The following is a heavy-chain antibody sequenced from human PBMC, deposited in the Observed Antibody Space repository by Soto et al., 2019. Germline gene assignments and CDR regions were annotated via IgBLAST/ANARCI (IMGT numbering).Heavy chain of an antibody. V-gene: IGHV3-7*01. CDR3: GRDRAYNTFDY. D-gene: IGHD1-1*01. CDR2: IKEDGSRA. J-gene: IGHJ4*02. CDR1: GFSFPTSW. Sequence: DVQLVESGGGLVQPGGSLRLSCAASGFSFPTSWMIWVRQAPGKGLEWVANIKEDGSRAYYADSVKGRFTISRDNAKDSLYLQMNSLRAEDTAMYYCGRDRAYNTFDYWGQGTLVTVSS.